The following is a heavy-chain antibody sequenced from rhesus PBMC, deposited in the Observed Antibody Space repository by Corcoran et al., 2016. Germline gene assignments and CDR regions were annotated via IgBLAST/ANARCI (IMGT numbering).Heavy chain of an antibody. J-gene: IGHJ4*01. CDR2: IYGSSVST. CDR1: GYSISRGYD. Sequence: QVQLQESGQGVVKHSETMSLTCAVSGYSISRGYDWSWIRQPPGKGLEWIGYIYGSSVSTNYNPSRKNRLTSSKDTSKNQVSLKLIAVTPAHTAVYYCARGGRQYVDYWGQGVLVTVSS. V-gene: IGHV4-76*01. D-gene: IGHD1-14*01. CDR3: ARGGRQYVDY.